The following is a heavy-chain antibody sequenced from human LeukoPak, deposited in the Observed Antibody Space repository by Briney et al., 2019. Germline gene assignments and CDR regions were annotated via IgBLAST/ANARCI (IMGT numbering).Heavy chain of an antibody. CDR3: ARLLPHFFRITMVRGVPRLGFDP. CDR1: GGSISSSSYY. J-gene: IGHJ5*02. V-gene: IGHV4-39*07. Sequence: PSETLSLTCTVSGGSISSSSYYWGWNRQPPGKGLEWIGSIYYSGNTYYNPSLKSRVTISVDTSKNQFSLKLTSVTAADTAVYYCARLLPHFFRITMVRGVPRLGFDPWGQGTLVTVSS. D-gene: IGHD3-10*01. CDR2: IYYSGNT.